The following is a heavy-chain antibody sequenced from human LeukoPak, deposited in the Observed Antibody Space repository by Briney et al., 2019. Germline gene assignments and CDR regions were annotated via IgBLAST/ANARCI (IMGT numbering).Heavy chain of an antibody. CDR2: ISAYNGNT. D-gene: IGHD6-19*01. V-gene: IGHV1-18*01. J-gene: IGHJ4*02. Sequence: GASVKVSCTASGYTFTSYGIRWVRQAPGQGLEWMGWISAYNGNTNYAQKLQGRVTMTTDASTSTAYMELRSLRSDDTAVYYCARVRRLVSDYWGQGTLVTVSS. CDR3: ARVRRLVSDY. CDR1: GYTFTSYG.